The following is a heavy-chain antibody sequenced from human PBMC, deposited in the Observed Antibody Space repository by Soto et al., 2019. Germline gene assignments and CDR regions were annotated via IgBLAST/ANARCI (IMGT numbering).Heavy chain of an antibody. CDR3: AREMEGCSSTSCPGHYYYYYGMDV. CDR2: TYYRSKWYN. V-gene: IGHV6-1*01. J-gene: IGHJ6*02. D-gene: IGHD2-2*01. CDR1: GDSVSSNSAA. Sequence: SQTLSLTCAISGDSVSSNSAAWNWIRQSPSRGLEWLGRTYYRSKWYNDYAVSVKSRITINPDTSKNQFSLQLNSVTPEDTAVYYCAREMEGCSSTSCPGHYYYYYGMDVWGQGTTVTVSS.